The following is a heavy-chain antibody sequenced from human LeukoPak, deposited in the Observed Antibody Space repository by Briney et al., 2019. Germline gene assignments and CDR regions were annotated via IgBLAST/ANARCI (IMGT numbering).Heavy chain of an antibody. D-gene: IGHD1-26*01. V-gene: IGHV3-21*01. CDR1: GFTFSDSW. CDR3: ARDLAVGASRGAFDI. Sequence: PGGSLRLSCAASGFTFSDSWMNWVRQAPGKGLEWVSSISSSSSYIYYADSVKGRFTISRDNAKNSLYLQMNSLRAEDTAVYYCARDLAVGASRGAFDIWGQGTMVTVSS. J-gene: IGHJ3*02. CDR2: ISSSSSYI.